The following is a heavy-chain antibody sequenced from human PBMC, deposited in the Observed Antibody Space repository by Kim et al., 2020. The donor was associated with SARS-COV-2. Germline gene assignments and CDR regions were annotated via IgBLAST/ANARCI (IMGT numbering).Heavy chain of an antibody. J-gene: IGHJ3*02. CDR3: ARLRPCQDAFDI. V-gene: IGHV1-3*01. CDR2: INAGNGNT. Sequence: ASVKVSCKASGYTFTSYAMHWVRQAPGQRLEWMGWINAGNGNTKYSQKFQGRVTITRDTSASTAYMELSSLRSEDRAVYYCARLRPCQDAFDIWGQGTMVTVPS. CDR1: GYTFTSYA.